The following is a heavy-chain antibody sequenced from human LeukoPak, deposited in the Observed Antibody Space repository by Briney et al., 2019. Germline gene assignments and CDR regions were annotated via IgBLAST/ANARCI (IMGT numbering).Heavy chain of an antibody. CDR2: INHSGST. V-gene: IGHV4-34*01. CDR1: GGSFSGYY. J-gene: IGHJ5*02. D-gene: IGHD2-2*01. CDR3: ARGSPPKIVEVQAPIPSRNNGSNP. Sequence: PSETLSLTCAVYGGSFSGYYWSWIRQPPGKGLEWIGEINHSGSTNYNPSLKSRVTISVDTSKNQFSLKLSSVTPGDTAVYYWARGSPPKIVEVQAPIPSRNNGSNPWGKGPLVTSPQ.